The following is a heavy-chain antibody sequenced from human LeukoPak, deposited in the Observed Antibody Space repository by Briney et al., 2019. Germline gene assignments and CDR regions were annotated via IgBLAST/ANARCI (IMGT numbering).Heavy chain of an antibody. CDR1: GFTFSSYG. CDR2: IDPEDGET. CDR3: ATLRTIIDY. V-gene: IGHV1-69-2*01. J-gene: IGHJ4*02. D-gene: IGHD4/OR15-4a*01. Sequence: PGGSLRLSCAASGFTFSSYGMHWVQQAPGKGLEWMGRIDPEDGETIYAEKFRGRVTITADTSTDTAYMELSSLRSEDTVVYYCATLRTIIDYWGQGNLVTVSS.